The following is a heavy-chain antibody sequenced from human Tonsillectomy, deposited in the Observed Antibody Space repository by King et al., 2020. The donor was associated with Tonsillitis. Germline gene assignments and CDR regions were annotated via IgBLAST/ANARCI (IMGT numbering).Heavy chain of an antibody. J-gene: IGHJ6*02. CDR2: ISTYNGNT. Sequence: VQLVESGAEVKKPGASVKVSCKTSGYTFTSYGISWVRQAPGQGLEWMGWISTYNGNTNYAQKLQGRVTMTTDTSTSTAYMELRSLRSDDTAVCYCARGTNNWYPAFAMDVWGQGTTVTVSS. CDR1: GYTFTSYG. CDR3: ARGTNNWYPAFAMDV. D-gene: IGHD1-1*01. V-gene: IGHV1-18*04.